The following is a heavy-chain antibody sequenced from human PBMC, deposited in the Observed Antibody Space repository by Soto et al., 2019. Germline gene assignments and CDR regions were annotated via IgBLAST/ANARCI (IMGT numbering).Heavy chain of an antibody. J-gene: IGHJ4*02. Sequence: QLQLQESGPGLVKPSETLSLTCTVSGGSISSSSYYWGWIRQPPGKGLEWIGSIYYSGNTYYTPXLQSRVTISADXSXLXXPLDLSSVTAAGTAVYYCAREGGRYCTGGSCQVDYWGQGTLVTVSS. CDR3: AREGGRYCTGGSCQVDY. CDR1: GGSISSSSYY. CDR2: IYYSGNT. D-gene: IGHD2-15*01. V-gene: IGHV4-39*02.